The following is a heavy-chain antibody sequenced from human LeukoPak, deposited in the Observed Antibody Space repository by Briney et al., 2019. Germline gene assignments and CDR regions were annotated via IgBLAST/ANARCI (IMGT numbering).Heavy chain of an antibody. CDR1: GGSISSYY. V-gene: IGHV4-59*08. Sequence: KASETLSLTCTVSGGSISSYYWSWIRQPPGKGLEWIGYIYYSGSTNYNPSLKSRVTISVDTSKNQFSLKLSSVTAADTAVYYCARLIATVPYYYYYGMDVWGQGTTVTVSS. J-gene: IGHJ6*02. CDR3: ARLIATVPYYYYYGMDV. D-gene: IGHD4-17*01. CDR2: IYYSGST.